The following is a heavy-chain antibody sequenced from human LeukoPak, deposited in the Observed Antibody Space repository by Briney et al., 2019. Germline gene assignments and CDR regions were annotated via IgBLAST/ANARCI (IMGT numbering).Heavy chain of an antibody. CDR2: ISGSGGST. V-gene: IGHV3-23*01. Sequence: GGSLRLSCAASGFTFSSYAMSWVRQAPGKGLEWVSAISGSGGSTYYADSVKGRFTISRDNSKNTLYLQMNSLRDEDTAVYYCAKWGDFDVLTGYYVPDFWGQGTLVTVSS. D-gene: IGHD3-9*01. CDR1: GFTFSSYA. CDR3: AKWGDFDVLTGYYVPDF. J-gene: IGHJ4*02.